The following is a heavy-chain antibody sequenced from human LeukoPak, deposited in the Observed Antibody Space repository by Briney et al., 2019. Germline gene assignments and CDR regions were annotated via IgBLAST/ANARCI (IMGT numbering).Heavy chain of an antibody. CDR2: IYTSGST. J-gene: IGHJ4*02. D-gene: IGHD3-22*01. V-gene: IGHV4-4*07. Sequence: PSETLSLTCTVSGGSISSYYWSWIRQPAGKGLEWIGRIYTSGSTNYNPSLKSRVTMSVDTSKNQFSLKLSSVTAADTAVYYCARDQYYYDSSGYLFGYWGQGTLVTVSS. CDR1: GGSISSYY. CDR3: ARDQYYYDSSGYLFGY.